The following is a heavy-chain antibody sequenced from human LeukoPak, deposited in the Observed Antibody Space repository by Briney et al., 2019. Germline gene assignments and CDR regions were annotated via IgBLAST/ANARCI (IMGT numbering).Heavy chain of an antibody. CDR2: ISSSSSYI. J-gene: IGHJ4*02. Sequence: GGSLRLSCAASGFTFSSCAMSWVRQAPGKGLEWVSSISSSSSYIYYADSVKGRFTISRDNAKNSLYLQMNSLRAEDTAVYYCARGVAAAGIDYWGQGTLVTVSS. V-gene: IGHV3-21*01. D-gene: IGHD6-13*01. CDR3: ARGVAAAGIDY. CDR1: GFTFSSCA.